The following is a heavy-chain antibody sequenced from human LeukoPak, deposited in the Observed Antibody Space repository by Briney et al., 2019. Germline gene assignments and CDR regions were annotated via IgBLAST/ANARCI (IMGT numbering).Heavy chain of an antibody. J-gene: IGHJ4*02. CDR2: INSDGSST. CDR3: ARVWYYDILTGYSPFDY. V-gene: IGHV3-74*01. D-gene: IGHD3-9*01. Sequence: PGGSLRLSCAASGFTFSSYWIHWVRQAPGKGLVWVSRINSDGSSTSYADSVKGRFTISRDNAKNTLYLQMNSLRAEDTAVYYCARVWYYDILTGYSPFDYWGRGNLVTVSS. CDR1: GFTFSSYW.